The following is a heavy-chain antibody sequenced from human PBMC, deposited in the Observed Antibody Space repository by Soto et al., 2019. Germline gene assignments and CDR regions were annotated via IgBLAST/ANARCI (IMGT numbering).Heavy chain of an antibody. Sequence: GGSLRLSCAASVFTFSSYAMSWVRQAPGKGLEWVSAISGSGGSTYYADSVKGRFTISRDNSKNTLYLQMNSLRAEDTAVYYCAKDPYSSSSINWFDPWGQGTLVTVSS. J-gene: IGHJ5*02. CDR3: AKDPYSSSSINWFDP. V-gene: IGHV3-23*01. D-gene: IGHD6-6*01. CDR1: VFTFSSYA. CDR2: ISGSGGST.